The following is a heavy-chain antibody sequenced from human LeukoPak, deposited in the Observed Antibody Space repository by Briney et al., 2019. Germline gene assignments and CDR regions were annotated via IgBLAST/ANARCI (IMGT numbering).Heavy chain of an antibody. CDR3: ARGSVGGDYYYGMDV. J-gene: IGHJ6*02. V-gene: IGHV4-34*01. D-gene: IGHD3-16*01. Sequence: SETLSLTCAVYGGSFSGYYWSWIRQPPGKGLEWIGEINHSGSTNYNPSLKSRVTISVDTSKNQCSLKLSSVTAADTAVYYCARGSVGGDYYYGMDVWGQGTTVTVSS. CDR2: INHSGST. CDR1: GGSFSGYY.